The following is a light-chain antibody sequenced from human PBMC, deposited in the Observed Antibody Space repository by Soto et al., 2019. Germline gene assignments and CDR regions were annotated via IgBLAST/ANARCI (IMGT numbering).Light chain of an antibody. J-gene: IGKJ4*01. CDR2: KAS. CDR3: LQYNRDPFT. V-gene: IGKV1-5*03. CDR1: QSISSW. Sequence: DIQMTQSPSTLSASVGDRVTITCRASQSISSWLAWYQQKPGKAPKPLIYKASSLESEAPSRFSGSRSGTEFTLTISSLQPEDFATYNCLQYNRDPFTIGGGTKVEIK.